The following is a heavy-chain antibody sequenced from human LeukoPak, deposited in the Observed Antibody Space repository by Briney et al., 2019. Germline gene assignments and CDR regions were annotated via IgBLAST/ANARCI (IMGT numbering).Heavy chain of an antibody. V-gene: IGHV3-30-3*01. CDR2: MSYDGSHK. Sequence: QSGGSLRLSCAASGFTFSNYAMHWVRQAPGMGLEWVAVMSYDGSHKFYADSVRGRFTISRDTSKNTLYLQMNSLRPEDTAVYYCARKGVPAAIVYYGVDVWGQGTTVTVSS. CDR3: ARKGVPAAIVYYGVDV. J-gene: IGHJ6*02. D-gene: IGHD2-2*01. CDR1: GFTFSNYA.